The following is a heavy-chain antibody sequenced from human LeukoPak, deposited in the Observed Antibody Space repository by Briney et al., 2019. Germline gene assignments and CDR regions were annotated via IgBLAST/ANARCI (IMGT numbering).Heavy chain of an antibody. Sequence: ASVKVSCKASGYTFTSYYMHWVRQAPGQGLEWMGIINPSGGSTSYAQKFQGRVTMTRDTSTSTVYMELSSLRSEDTAVYYCARANHIAAAGTCEPYYFDYWGQGTLVTVSS. J-gene: IGHJ4*02. D-gene: IGHD6-13*01. CDR2: INPSGGST. CDR3: ARANHIAAAGTCEPYYFDY. V-gene: IGHV1-46*01. CDR1: GYTFTSYY.